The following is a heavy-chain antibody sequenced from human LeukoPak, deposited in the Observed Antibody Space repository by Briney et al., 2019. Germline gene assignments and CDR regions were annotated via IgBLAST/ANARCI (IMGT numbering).Heavy chain of an antibody. J-gene: IGHJ4*02. Sequence: GTSLRLSCAASGFTFSHYAMHWVRQAPGKGLEWVAVIWYDGSHDTYTDSVKGRFTVSRDNFKNVLHLQMNSLRVEDTSVYYCAKEGDYCSSSGCHKRGIDYWGQGTLVTVSS. CDR1: GFTFSHYA. D-gene: IGHD2-2*01. V-gene: IGHV3-33*06. CDR2: IWYDGSHD. CDR3: AKEGDYCSSSGCHKRGIDY.